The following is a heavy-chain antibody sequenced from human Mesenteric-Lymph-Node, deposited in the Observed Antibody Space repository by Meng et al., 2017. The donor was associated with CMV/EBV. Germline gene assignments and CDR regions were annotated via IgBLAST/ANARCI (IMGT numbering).Heavy chain of an antibody. D-gene: IGHD2-2*01. CDR2: ISHSGST. J-gene: IGHJ4*02. CDR3: ASRPPETSWYGVFDY. V-gene: IGHV4-31*02. Sequence: GGAIRGGGYYWSWIRQPPGKGLEWIGYISHSGSTYYNPSLKSRVTLSVDTSQNQFSLKLSSVTAADTAVYYCASRPPETSWYGVFDYWGQGTLVTVSS. CDR1: GGAIRGGGYY.